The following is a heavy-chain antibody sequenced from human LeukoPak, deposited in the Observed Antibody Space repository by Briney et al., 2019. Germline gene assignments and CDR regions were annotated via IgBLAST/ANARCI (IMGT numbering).Heavy chain of an antibody. V-gene: IGHV1-8*02. J-gene: IGHJ4*02. CDR3: ARGKGGTGIIDY. CDR2: MNPNSGNT. D-gene: IGHD3-16*01. CDR1: GYTFTIYY. Sequence: ASVTVSFTASGYTFTIYYMHWVRQAPGQGREWMGWMNPNSGNTGYAQKFQGRVTITRNTSISTAYMELSSLRSEDTAVYYCARGKGGTGIIDYWGQGTLVTVPS.